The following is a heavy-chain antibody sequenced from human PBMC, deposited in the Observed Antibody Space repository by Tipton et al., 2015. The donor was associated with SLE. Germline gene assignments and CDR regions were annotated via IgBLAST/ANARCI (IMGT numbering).Heavy chain of an antibody. V-gene: IGHV4-34*01. D-gene: IGHD1-26*01. J-gene: IGHJ3*01. CDR2: INHTGGT. Sequence: TLSLTCAVYGGSFSDYYWNWIRQTPGEGLEWIGEINHTGGTNYNPSLESRVTMSVDTSKNQFSLKLSSVTAADTAMYYCVRERKYVVRFRELVAPDLWGQGTAITVSS. CDR3: VRERKYVVRFRELVAPDL. CDR1: GGSFSDYY.